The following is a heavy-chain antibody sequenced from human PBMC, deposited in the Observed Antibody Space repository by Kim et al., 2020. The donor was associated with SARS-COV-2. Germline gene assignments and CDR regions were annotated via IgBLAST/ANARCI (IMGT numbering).Heavy chain of an antibody. CDR1: GGSISSGGYY. CDR3: RDSQMVTPFSDWYFDL. D-gene: IGHD2-8*01. CDR2: IYYSGST. Sequence: SETLSLTCTVSGGSISSGGYYWSWIRQHPGKGLEWIGYIYYSGSTYYNPSLKSRVTISVDTSKNQFSLKLSSVTAADTAVYYCRDSQMVTPFSDWYFDLWGRGTLVTVSS. V-gene: IGHV4-31*03. J-gene: IGHJ2*01.